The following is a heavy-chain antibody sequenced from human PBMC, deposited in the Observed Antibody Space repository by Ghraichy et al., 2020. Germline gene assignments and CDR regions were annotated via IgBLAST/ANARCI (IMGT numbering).Heavy chain of an antibody. CDR3: ARESNDSSGYSTLSV. Sequence: SETLSLTCTVSGGSISSYYWSWIRQPPGKGLEWIGYIYYSGSTNYNPSLKSRVTISVDTSKNQFSLKLSSVTAADTAVYYCARESNDSSGYSTLSVWGQGTLVTVSS. V-gene: IGHV4-59*01. CDR2: IYYSGST. CDR1: GGSISSYY. D-gene: IGHD3-22*01. J-gene: IGHJ4*02.